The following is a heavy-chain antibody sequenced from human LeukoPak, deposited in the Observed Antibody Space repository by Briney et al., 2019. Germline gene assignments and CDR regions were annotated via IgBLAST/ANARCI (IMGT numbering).Heavy chain of an antibody. CDR1: GGSISSGGYS. Sequence: PSQTLSLTCAVSGGSISSGGYSWSWIRQPPGKGLEWIGYIYHSGSTYYNPSLKSRVTISVDRSKNQFSLKLSSVTAADTAVYYCARGSDYGDAYFDYWGQGTLVTVSS. D-gene: IGHD4-17*01. J-gene: IGHJ4*02. CDR3: ARGSDYGDAYFDY. CDR2: IYHSGST. V-gene: IGHV4-30-2*01.